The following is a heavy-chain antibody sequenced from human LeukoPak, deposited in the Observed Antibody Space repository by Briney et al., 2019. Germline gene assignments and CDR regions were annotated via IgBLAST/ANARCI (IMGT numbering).Heavy chain of an antibody. D-gene: IGHD1-26*01. Sequence: ASVKVSCKASGYTFTSYAMNGVRQAPGQGLEWMGWINTNTGNPTYAQGFTGRFVFSLDTSVSTAYLQISSLKAEDTAVYYCARGVYSGSYFWFDPWGQGTLVIVSS. V-gene: IGHV7-4-1*02. CDR2: INTNTGNP. CDR3: ARGVYSGSYFWFDP. J-gene: IGHJ5*02. CDR1: GYTFTSYA.